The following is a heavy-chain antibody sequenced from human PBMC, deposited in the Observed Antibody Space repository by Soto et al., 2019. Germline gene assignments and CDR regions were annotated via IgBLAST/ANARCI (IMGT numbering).Heavy chain of an antibody. Sequence: RRLSFATSGFTFTGSVMSWVRQAPWKVLEWVAAISGGGGSTYYAASVKGRFTISRDNSMSTLSLQMNSLRAEDTAVYYCAKTYYYDSSGYYFEKYYFDYWGQGTFVTVSS. D-gene: IGHD3-22*01. J-gene: IGHJ4*02. CDR3: AKTYYYDSSGYYFEKYYFDY. V-gene: IGHV3-23*01. CDR1: GFTFTGSV. CDR2: ISGGGGST.